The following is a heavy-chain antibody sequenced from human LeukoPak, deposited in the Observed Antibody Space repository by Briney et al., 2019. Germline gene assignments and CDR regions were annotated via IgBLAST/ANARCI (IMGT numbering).Heavy chain of an antibody. J-gene: IGHJ5*02. Sequence: PSETLSLTCTVSGGSFSIYYWSWIRQPPGKGLEWIGEINHSGSTNYNPSLKSRVTISVDTSKNQFSLKLSSVTAADTAVYYCARVIVVVPAAIDWFDPWGQGTLVTVSS. D-gene: IGHD2-2*01. CDR1: GGSFSIYY. CDR3: ARVIVVVPAAIDWFDP. V-gene: IGHV4-34*01. CDR2: INHSGST.